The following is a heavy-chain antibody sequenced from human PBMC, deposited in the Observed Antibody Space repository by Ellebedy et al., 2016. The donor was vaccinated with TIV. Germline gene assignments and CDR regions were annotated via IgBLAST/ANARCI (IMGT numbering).Heavy chain of an antibody. V-gene: IGHV3-33*01. Sequence: GESLKISCAASGFTFSSYGMHWVRQAPGKGLEWVAVIWYDGSNKYYADSVKGRFTISRDNSKNTLYLQMNSLRAEDTAVYYCARDRVRYYYDSSGPDYWGQGTLVTVSS. CDR1: GFTFSSYG. CDR3: ARDRVRYYYDSSGPDY. D-gene: IGHD3-22*01. CDR2: IWYDGSNK. J-gene: IGHJ4*02.